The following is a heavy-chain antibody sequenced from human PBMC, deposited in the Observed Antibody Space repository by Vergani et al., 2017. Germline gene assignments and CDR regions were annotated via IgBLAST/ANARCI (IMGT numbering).Heavy chain of an antibody. CDR1: GFTFSRYW. CDR3: ASHEYGGDAY. V-gene: IGHV3-7*01. Sequence: EVQLILSGGGLIQPGGSLRLSCVVSGFTFSRYWMTWVRQAPGKGLEWVANIKRDGSEKNYGDSVKGRFTISRDNTKNSLYLQMNSLRAEDTAVYYCASHEYGGDAYWGQGTLVTVSS. D-gene: IGHD3-16*01. J-gene: IGHJ4*02. CDR2: IKRDGSEK.